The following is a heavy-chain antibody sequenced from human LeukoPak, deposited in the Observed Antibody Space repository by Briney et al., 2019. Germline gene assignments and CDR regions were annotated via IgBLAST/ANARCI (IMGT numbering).Heavy chain of an antibody. CDR1: GYTFTGYY. J-gene: IGHJ4*02. D-gene: IGHD3-9*01. CDR2: INPNSGGT. Sequence: GASVKVSCKASGYTFTGYYMHWVRQAPGQGLEWMGRINPNSGGTNYAQKFQGRVTMTRDTSISTAYMELSRLRSDDTAVYYCARSPGPVYFGWLPRVDYFDYWGQGTLVTVSS. CDR3: ARSPGPVYFGWLPRVDYFDY. V-gene: IGHV1-2*06.